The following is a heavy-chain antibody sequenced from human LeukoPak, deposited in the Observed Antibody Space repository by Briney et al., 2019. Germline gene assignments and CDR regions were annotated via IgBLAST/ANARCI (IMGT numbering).Heavy chain of an antibody. D-gene: IGHD3-22*01. CDR2: IDYSGNT. Sequence: SETLSLTCTVSGGSISSSYWSWIRQPPGKGLEWIGYIDYSGNTNYNPSLKGRVTISVDTSKNQFSLKLTSVTAADTAVYYCARRYYYDTSGYQFDYWGQGTLVTVPS. CDR3: ARRYYYDTSGYQFDY. J-gene: IGHJ4*02. V-gene: IGHV4-59*08. CDR1: GGSISSSY.